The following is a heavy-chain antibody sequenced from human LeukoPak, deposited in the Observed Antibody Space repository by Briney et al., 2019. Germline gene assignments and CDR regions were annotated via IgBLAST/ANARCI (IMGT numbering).Heavy chain of an antibody. CDR1: GGSISSYY. CDR3: ARVEHLPDYYYDSSGYYYFDY. D-gene: IGHD3-22*01. V-gene: IGHV4-59*01. J-gene: IGHJ4*02. Sequence: PSETLSLTCTVSGGSISSYYWSWIRQPPGKGLEWIGFIFYSGTTNYNPSLKSRVTISVDTSKNQFSLKLSSVTAADTAVYYCARVEHLPDYYYDSSGYYYFDYWGQGTLVTVSS. CDR2: IFYSGTT.